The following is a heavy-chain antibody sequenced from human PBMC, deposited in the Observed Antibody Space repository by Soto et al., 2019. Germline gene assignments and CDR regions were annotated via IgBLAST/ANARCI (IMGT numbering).Heavy chain of an antibody. CDR1: GFTFSGYG. CDR3: ARDLVPAAIPIAGAGPRRGAFDI. D-gene: IGHD2-2*02. Sequence: QVQLVESGGGVVQPGRSLRLSCAASGFTFSGYGMHWVRQAPGKGLEWVAVIWCDGSNKYYADSVKGRFSISRDNSKSTLYLQMHSLRAEDTAVYYCARDLVPAAIPIAGAGPRRGAFDIWGQGTMVTVSS. CDR2: IWCDGSNK. V-gene: IGHV3-33*01. J-gene: IGHJ3*02.